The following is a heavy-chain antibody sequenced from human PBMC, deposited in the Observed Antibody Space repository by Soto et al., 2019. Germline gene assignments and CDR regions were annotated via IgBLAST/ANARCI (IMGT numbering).Heavy chain of an antibody. V-gene: IGHV3-48*02. D-gene: IGHD3-3*01. Sequence: PGGSLRLSCAASGFTFSSYSMNWVRQAPGKGLEWVSYISSSSSTIYYADSVKGRFTISRDNAKNSLYLQMNSLRDEDTAVYYCASTDLTYYDFWSGYPHSYYFDYWGQGTLVTVSS. CDR2: ISSSSSTI. CDR3: ASTDLTYYDFWSGYPHSYYFDY. CDR1: GFTFSSYS. J-gene: IGHJ4*02.